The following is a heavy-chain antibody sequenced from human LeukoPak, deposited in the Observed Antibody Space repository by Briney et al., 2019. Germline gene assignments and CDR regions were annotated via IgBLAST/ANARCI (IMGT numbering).Heavy chain of an antibody. V-gene: IGHV1-69*13. CDR3: ARDDGYSGYDLGNWFDP. Sequence: ASVKVSCKASGGTFSSYAISWVRQAPGQGLEWMGGIIPIFGTANYAQKFQGRVTITADESTSTAYMELSSLRSDDTAVYYCARDDGYSGYDLGNWFDPWGQGTLVTVSS. D-gene: IGHD5-12*01. J-gene: IGHJ5*02. CDR1: GGTFSSYA. CDR2: IIPIFGTA.